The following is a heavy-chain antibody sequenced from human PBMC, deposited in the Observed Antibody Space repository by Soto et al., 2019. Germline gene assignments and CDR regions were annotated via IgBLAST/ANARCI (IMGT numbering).Heavy chain of an antibody. J-gene: IGHJ5*02. D-gene: IGHD2-2*01. V-gene: IGHV4-4*02. CDR3: ARADIVLVPAAYNWFDP. CDR1: GGSISSSYW. CDR2: IYHSGST. Sequence: QVQLQESGPGLVKPSGTLSLTCAVSGGSISSSYWWSWVRQPPGKGLEWIGEIYHSGSTNYNPSLKSRVPISVDKSKNQFSLKLSSVTAADTAVYYCARADIVLVPAAYNWFDPWGQGTLVTVSS.